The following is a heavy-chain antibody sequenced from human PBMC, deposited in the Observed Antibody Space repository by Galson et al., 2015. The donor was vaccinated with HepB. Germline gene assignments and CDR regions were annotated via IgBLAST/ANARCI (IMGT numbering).Heavy chain of an antibody. J-gene: IGHJ6*03. D-gene: IGHD5-12*01. CDR2: ISGRGGST. CDR3: AKDGEAGGYDKNYYYYMDV. V-gene: IGHV3-23*01. Sequence: SLRLSCAASGFTFNNYAMNWVRQAPGKGLEWVSAISGRGGSTYYADSVKGRFTISRDNSKNTMYLQMNSLRAEDTAVYYCAKDGEAGGYDKNYYYYMDVWGKGTTVTVFS. CDR1: GFTFNNYA.